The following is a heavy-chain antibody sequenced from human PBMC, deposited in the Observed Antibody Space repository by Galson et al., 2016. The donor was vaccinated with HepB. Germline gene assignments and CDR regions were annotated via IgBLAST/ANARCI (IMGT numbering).Heavy chain of an antibody. V-gene: IGHV4-31*03. CDR2: MYYSGST. CDR3: ARAPQSGYPYYYYYYMDV. D-gene: IGHD3-3*01. CDR1: GGSFRSTTYY. Sequence: TLSLTCSVSGGSFRSTTYYWSWIRQHPGKGLEWIGYMYYSGSTYYNPSLKSRATMSVDTSKNLFSLQLSSVTAADTAVYYCARAPQSGYPYYYYYYMDVWGKGTTVTVSS. J-gene: IGHJ6*03.